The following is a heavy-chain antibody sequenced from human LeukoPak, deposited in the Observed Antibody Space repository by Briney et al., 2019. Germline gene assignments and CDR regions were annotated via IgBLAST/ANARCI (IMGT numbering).Heavy chain of an antibody. Sequence: SETLSLTCAVSGYSISSGYYWGWIRQPPGKGLEWIGSIYHSGSTYYNRSLTSRVGILVDTSKNQFSLQLSAVTAADTAVYYCARLLYDFWSDYYHMDVWGKGTTVTVSS. D-gene: IGHD3-3*01. J-gene: IGHJ6*03. CDR3: ARLLYDFWSDYYHMDV. CDR1: GYSISSGYY. CDR2: IYHSGST. V-gene: IGHV4-38-2*01.